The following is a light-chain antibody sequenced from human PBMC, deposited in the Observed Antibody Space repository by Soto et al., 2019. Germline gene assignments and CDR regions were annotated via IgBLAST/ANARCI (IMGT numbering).Light chain of an antibody. CDR3: HQYGGSPYS. CDR2: GAS. J-gene: IGKJ2*03. Sequence: EIVLTQSPGTLSLSPGERATLSCRASQSVSSSYFAWYQQKPGQAPRLLIYGASSRATGITDRFSGSGSGTGVTLTISTLEPEDFAVYYCHQYGGSPYSFGQGTKLEIK. V-gene: IGKV3-20*01. CDR1: QSVSSSY.